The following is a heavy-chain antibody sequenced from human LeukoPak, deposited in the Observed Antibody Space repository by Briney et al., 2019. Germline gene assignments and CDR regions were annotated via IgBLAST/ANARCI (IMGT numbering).Heavy chain of an antibody. CDR1: GYTFTTYY. J-gene: IGHJ4*02. D-gene: IGHD1-26*01. V-gene: IGHV1-2*02. Sequence: GASVKVSCKASGYTFTTYYLHWVRQAPGQGLEWMGWINPNTGGPFYAQRFQGRVTMTWDTSISTAYMELTRVTSDDTAIYYCARHRNSQSTGAGDYWGQGTLLTVSS. CDR2: INPNTGGP. CDR3: ARHRNSQSTGAGDY.